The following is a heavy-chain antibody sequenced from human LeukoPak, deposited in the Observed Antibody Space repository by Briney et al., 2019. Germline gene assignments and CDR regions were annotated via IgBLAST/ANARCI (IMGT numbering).Heavy chain of an antibody. J-gene: IGHJ5*02. D-gene: IGHD4-17*01. V-gene: IGHV1-18*01. CDR3: ARKTTVTTYPGNWFDP. CDR1: GYTFTSYG. CDR2: ISAYNGNT. Sequence: ASVKVSCKASGYTFTSYGISWVRQAPGQGLEWIGWISAYNGNTNYAQKLQGTVTMTTDTSTSTAYMELRSLRSDDTAVYYCARKTTVTTYPGNWFDPWGQGTLVTVSS.